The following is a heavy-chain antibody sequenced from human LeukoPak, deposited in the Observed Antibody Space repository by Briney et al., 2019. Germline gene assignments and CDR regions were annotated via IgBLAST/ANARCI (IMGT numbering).Heavy chain of an antibody. CDR1: GGSISSYY. Sequence: SETLSLTCTVSGGSISSYYWSWIRQPPGKGQEWIGYIYYSGSTNYNPSLKSRVTISVDTSKNHFSLKLSSVTAADTAVYYCARVSLYYDILTGYHNWFDPWGQGTLVTVSS. J-gene: IGHJ5*02. CDR3: ARVSLYYDILTGYHNWFDP. V-gene: IGHV4-59*01. D-gene: IGHD3-9*01. CDR2: IYYSGST.